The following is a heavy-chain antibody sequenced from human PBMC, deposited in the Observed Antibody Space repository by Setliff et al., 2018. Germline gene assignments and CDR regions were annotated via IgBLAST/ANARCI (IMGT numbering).Heavy chain of an antibody. Sequence: LSLTCTVSGGSITSGSYYWSWIRQPAGEGLEWIGRLHTSGTTVYNPSLKGRVTISADTSTNHFSLKLTSVTAADTAVYYCARDNTIVGATDYWGQGALVTVSS. D-gene: IGHD1-26*01. CDR1: GGSITSGSYY. V-gene: IGHV4-61*02. J-gene: IGHJ4*02. CDR2: LHTSGTT. CDR3: ARDNTIVGATDY.